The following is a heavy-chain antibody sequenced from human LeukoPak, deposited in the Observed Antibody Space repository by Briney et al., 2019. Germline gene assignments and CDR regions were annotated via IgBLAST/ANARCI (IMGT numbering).Heavy chain of an antibody. J-gene: IGHJ4*02. D-gene: IGHD3-3*01. V-gene: IGHV1-69*05. Sequence: GASVKVSCKASGGTFSSYAISWVRQAPGQGLEWMGGIIPIFGTANYAQKFQGRVTMTRNTSISTAYMELSSLRSEDTAVYYCARDFSSGWPNFDYWGQGTLVTVSS. CDR1: GGTFSSYA. CDR2: IIPIFGTA. CDR3: ARDFSSGWPNFDY.